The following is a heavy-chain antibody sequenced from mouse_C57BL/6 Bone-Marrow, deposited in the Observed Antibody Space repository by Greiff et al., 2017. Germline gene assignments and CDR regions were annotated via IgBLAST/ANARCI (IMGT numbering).Heavy chain of an antibody. Sequence: QVQLQQSGAELVRPGASVTLSCKASGYTFTDYEMHWVKQTPVHGLEWIGAIDPETGGTAYNQKFKGKAILTADKSSSTAYMELRSLTSEDSAVYYCTRDTTVVPYYFDYWGQGTTLTVSS. CDR2: IDPETGGT. J-gene: IGHJ2*01. V-gene: IGHV1-15*01. D-gene: IGHD1-1*01. CDR1: GYTFTDYE. CDR3: TRDTTVVPYYFDY.